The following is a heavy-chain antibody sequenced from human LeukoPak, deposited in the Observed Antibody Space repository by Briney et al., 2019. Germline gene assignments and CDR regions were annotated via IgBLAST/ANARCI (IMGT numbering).Heavy chain of an antibody. CDR3: ARAGGWYLSYFDY. Sequence: HTGGSLRLSCAASGFTFNNYAMNWVRQAPGKGLEWVSSISGSGGRTYYADSVKGRFTISRDNSKNTLYLQMNSLRAEDTAVYYCARAGGWYLSYFDYWGQGTLVTVSS. CDR2: ISGSGGRT. D-gene: IGHD6-19*01. J-gene: IGHJ4*02. V-gene: IGHV3-23*01. CDR1: GFTFNNYA.